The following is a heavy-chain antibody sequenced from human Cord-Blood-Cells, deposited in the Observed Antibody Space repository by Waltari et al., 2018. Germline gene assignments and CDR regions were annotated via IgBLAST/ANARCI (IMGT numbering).Heavy chain of an antibody. CDR1: GGSFSGYY. CDR2: INHRRST. CDR3: ATWIADYYYYGMDV. J-gene: IGHJ6*02. Sequence: QVQLQQWGAGLLKPSETLSLTCAVYGGSFSGYYWSWIRQPPGKGLEWIGEINHRRSTNYNPSLKSRVTISVDTSKNQFSLKRSSVTAADTAVYYCATWIADYYYYGMDVWGQGTTVTVSS. V-gene: IGHV4-34*01. D-gene: IGHD2-2*03.